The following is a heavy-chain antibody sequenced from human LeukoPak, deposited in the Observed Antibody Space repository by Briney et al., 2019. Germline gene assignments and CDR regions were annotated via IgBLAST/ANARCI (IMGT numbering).Heavy chain of an antibody. CDR3: ARGGQYVLHYDSSGYPPRGH. CDR1: GYTFTGYY. D-gene: IGHD3-22*01. V-gene: IGHV1-2*02. J-gene: IGHJ4*02. Sequence: GASVKVSCKASGYTFTGYYMHWVRQAPGQGLEWMGWINPNSGSTNYAQKFQGRVTMTRDTSISTAYMELSRLRSDDTAVYYCARGGQYVLHYDSSGYPPRGHWGQGTLVTVSS. CDR2: INPNSGST.